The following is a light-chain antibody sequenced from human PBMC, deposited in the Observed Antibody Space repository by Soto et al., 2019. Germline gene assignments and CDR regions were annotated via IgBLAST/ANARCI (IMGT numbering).Light chain of an antibody. CDR3: SSSTNTNTLVI. CDR2: KVS. V-gene: IGLV2-14*01. Sequence: QSALAQPASVSGSPGQSITISCTGTSSDVGGYNYVSWYQQYPGRVPKLLIYKVSNRPSGISNRFSGSKSGNTASLAISGLQAEDEAIYFCSSSTNTNTLVIFGGGTKVTVL. CDR1: SSDVGGYNY. J-gene: IGLJ2*01.